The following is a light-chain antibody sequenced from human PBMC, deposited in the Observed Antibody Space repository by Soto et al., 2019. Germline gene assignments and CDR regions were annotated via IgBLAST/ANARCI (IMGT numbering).Light chain of an antibody. CDR2: ENN. Sequence: QSALTQPPSVSAAPGQKVTISCSGSSSNIGNNYVSWYQQVPGTAPKLLIYENNKRPSGIPDRFSGSKSGTSATLGITGLQTGDEADYYCGTWDNSLSAWVFGGGTKVTVL. CDR1: SSNIGNNY. J-gene: IGLJ3*02. V-gene: IGLV1-51*02. CDR3: GTWDNSLSAWV.